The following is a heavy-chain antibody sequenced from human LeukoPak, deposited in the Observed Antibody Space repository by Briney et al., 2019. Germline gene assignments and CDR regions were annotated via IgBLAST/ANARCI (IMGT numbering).Heavy chain of an antibody. CDR2: TNPNNGYT. V-gene: IGHV1-8*01. J-gene: IGHJ3*02. CDR3: ARGYYDSSGYGPDGSDI. CDR1: GYTFTSYD. D-gene: IGHD3-22*01. Sequence: ASVKVSCKASGYTFTSYDINWVRQAAGQGLEWMGWTNPNNGYTGNAQKFQGRVTITRDTSISTAYMELSSLRSEDTAVYYCARGYYDSSGYGPDGSDIWGQGTMVTVSS.